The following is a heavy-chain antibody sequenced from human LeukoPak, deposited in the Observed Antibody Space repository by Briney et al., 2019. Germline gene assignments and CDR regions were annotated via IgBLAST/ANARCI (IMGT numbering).Heavy chain of an antibody. D-gene: IGHD3-22*01. CDR1: GFTFSSYG. CDR2: IWYDGSNK. Sequence: GRSLRLSCAASGFTFSSYGMHWVRQAPGKGLEWVAVIWYDGSNKYYADSVKGRFTISRDNSKNTLYLQMNSLRAEDTAVYYCARDAERVYYDSSGYLVAYYFDYWGRGTLVTVSS. J-gene: IGHJ4*02. CDR3: ARDAERVYYDSSGYLVAYYFDY. V-gene: IGHV3-33*01.